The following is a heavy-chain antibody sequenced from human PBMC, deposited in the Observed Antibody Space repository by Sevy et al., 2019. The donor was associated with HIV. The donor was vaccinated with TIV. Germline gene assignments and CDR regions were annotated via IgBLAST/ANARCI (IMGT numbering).Heavy chain of an antibody. V-gene: IGHV1-2*02. Sequence: ASAKVSCKASGYTFTGYYMHWVRQAPGQGLEWMGWINPNSGGTNYAQKFQGRVTMTRDTSISTAYMELSRLRSDDTAVYYWARVGGLGYYYDSSGYYYRLWGQGTMVTVSS. J-gene: IGHJ3*01. CDR3: ARVGGLGYYYDSSGYYYRL. CDR1: GYTFTGYY. D-gene: IGHD3-22*01. CDR2: INPNSGGT.